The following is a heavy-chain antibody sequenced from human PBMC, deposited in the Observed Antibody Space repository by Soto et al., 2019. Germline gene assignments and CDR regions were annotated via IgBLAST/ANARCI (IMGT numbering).Heavy chain of an antibody. J-gene: IGHJ6*02. V-gene: IGHV3-30*18. CDR1: GFTFSSYG. CDR3: AKDLTAVASGGYGMDV. CDR2: ISYDGSNK. Sequence: QVQLVESGGGVVQPGRSLRLSCAASGFTFSSYGMHWVRQAPGKGLEWVAVISYDGSNKYYADSVKGRCTISRDNSKNTLYLQMNSLRAEDTAVYYCAKDLTAVASGGYGMDVWGQGTTVTVSS. D-gene: IGHD6-19*01.